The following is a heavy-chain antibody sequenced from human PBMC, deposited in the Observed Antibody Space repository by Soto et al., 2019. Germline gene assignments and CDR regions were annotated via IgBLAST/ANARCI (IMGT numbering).Heavy chain of an antibody. J-gene: IGHJ3*02. D-gene: IGHD3-3*01. V-gene: IGHV1-2*02. CDR2: INPATGAA. Sequence: QLHLVQSGAVVKKPGASVTVSCSASGYPVTAYYMHWVRQAPGRGLEWMGGINPATGAAKYTQTFRGRVPMARAPATSTVFMELSGLTSEDTAVFYCARGGGVGVAGSAAFDMWGQGTLVTVSS. CDR1: GYPVTAYY. CDR3: ARGGGVGVAGSAAFDM.